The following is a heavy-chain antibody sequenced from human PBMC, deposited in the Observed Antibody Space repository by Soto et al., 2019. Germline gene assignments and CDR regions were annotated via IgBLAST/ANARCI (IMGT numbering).Heavy chain of an antibody. CDR2: ISGSGGTT. CDR1: GFTFSSYA. D-gene: IGHD3-10*01. J-gene: IGHJ4*02. Sequence: EVQLLESGGGFVQPGGSLRLSCAASGFTFSSYAMTWVRQAPGKGLEWVSSISGSGGTTYYADSVKGQFTISRDNSKNTLFLHMNSLRGEGTALYFCLVARTGYWGQGTLVTVSS. V-gene: IGHV3-23*01. CDR3: LVARTGY.